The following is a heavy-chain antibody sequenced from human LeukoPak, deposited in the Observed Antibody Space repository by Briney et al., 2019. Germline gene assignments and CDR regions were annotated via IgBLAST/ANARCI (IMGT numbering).Heavy chain of an antibody. CDR3: GRIDSSSDAFDI. J-gene: IGHJ3*02. CDR1: DGSISSYY. CDR2: IYYSGST. D-gene: IGHD3-22*01. Sequence: KPSETLSLTCTVSDGSISSYYWSWIRQPPGEGLEWIGYIYYSGSTNYNPSLKSRVTISVDTSKNQFSLKLSSVTAADTAVYYCGRIDSSSDAFDIWGQGTMVTVSS. V-gene: IGHV4-59*01.